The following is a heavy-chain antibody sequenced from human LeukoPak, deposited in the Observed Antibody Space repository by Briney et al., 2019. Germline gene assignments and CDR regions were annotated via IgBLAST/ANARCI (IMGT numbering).Heavy chain of an antibody. Sequence: ASVKVSCKPSGYTFSSYGISWVRQAPGQGLEWMGWIRVYNGDTNYAQKFKGRVTMTTDTSTNTAYMELSSLRSEDTAVYYCARELITMVRGVSVPNYWGQGTLVTVSS. D-gene: IGHD3-10*01. V-gene: IGHV1-18*01. J-gene: IGHJ4*02. CDR1: GYTFSSYG. CDR3: ARELITMVRGVSVPNY. CDR2: IRVYNGDT.